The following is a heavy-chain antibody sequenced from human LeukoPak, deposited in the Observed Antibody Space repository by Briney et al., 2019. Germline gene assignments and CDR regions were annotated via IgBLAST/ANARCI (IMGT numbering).Heavy chain of an antibody. V-gene: IGHV3-7*03. Sequence: GGSLRLSCAGSGFSFSSHWMSWVRQAPGKGLEWVANIERDGSETYYVDSVKGRFTISRDNAKNSLYLQMNSLRAEDTALYYCVKVMRGGDCCDWGDGFEIWGQGTMVTVSS. CDR1: GFSFSSHW. CDR3: VKVMRGGDCCDWGDGFEI. D-gene: IGHD2-21*02. CDR2: IERDGSET. J-gene: IGHJ3*02.